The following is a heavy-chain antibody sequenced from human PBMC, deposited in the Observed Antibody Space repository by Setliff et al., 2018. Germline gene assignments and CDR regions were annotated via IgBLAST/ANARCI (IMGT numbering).Heavy chain of an antibody. J-gene: IGHJ6*03. CDR2: INTNTGNP. CDR3: ARASRFGTIVYKGYYYMDV. Sequence: ASVKVSCKTSGYTFTTYAISWMRQAPGQGLEWMGWINTNTGNPSYAQDFTGRFVFSLDTSVSTAYLQISSLKAEDTAVCYCARASRFGTIVYKGYYYMDVWGKGTTVTVSS. CDR1: GYTFTTYA. D-gene: IGHD3-10*01. V-gene: IGHV7-4-1*02.